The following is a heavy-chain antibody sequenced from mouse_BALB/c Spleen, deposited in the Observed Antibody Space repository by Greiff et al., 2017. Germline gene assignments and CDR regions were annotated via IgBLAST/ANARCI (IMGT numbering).Heavy chain of an antibody. Sequence: EVQVVESGGGLVKPGGSLKLSCAASGFAFSSYDMSWVRQTPEKRLEWVAYISSGGGSTYYPDTVKGRFTISRDNAKNTLYLQMSSLKSEDTAMYYCARWFYYAMDYWGQGTSVTVSS. V-gene: IGHV5-12-1*01. CDR2: ISSGGGST. CDR3: ARWFYYAMDY. J-gene: IGHJ4*01. CDR1: GFAFSSYD. D-gene: IGHD2-2*01.